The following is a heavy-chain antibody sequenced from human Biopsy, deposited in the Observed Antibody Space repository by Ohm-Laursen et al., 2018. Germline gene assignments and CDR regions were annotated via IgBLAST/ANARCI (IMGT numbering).Heavy chain of an antibody. CDR2: ICYAGTNE. J-gene: IGHJ2*01. D-gene: IGHD6-19*01. CDR3: ARGLSSGWYGYFDV. CDR1: GFTYGYYA. Sequence: SLRLSCAASGFTYGYYALHWLRQAPGKGLAWISLICYAGTNEDYADTVKGRFTISRDNAKNTLYLQINTLTLEDTAFYYCARGLSSGWYGYFDVWGRGTLVTVSS. V-gene: IGHV3-33*01.